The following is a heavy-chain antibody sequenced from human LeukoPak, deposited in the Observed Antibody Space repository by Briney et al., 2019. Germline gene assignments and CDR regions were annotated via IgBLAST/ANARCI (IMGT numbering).Heavy chain of an antibody. CDR3: ARDPRLSSGYSTGILWYFDL. D-gene: IGHD3-22*01. CDR1: GYTFTNYY. CDR2: LNPSGGGT. V-gene: IGHV1-46*01. Sequence: GASVKVSCKASGYTFTNYYIHWVRQAPGQGLEWVGILNPSGGGTSYAQKFQGRVTMTRDTSTSTVYMELSSLRSGDTAVYYCARDPRLSSGYSTGILWYFDLWGRGTLVTVSS. J-gene: IGHJ2*01.